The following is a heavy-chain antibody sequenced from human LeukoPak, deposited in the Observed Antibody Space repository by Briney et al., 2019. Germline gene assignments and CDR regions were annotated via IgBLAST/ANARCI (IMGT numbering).Heavy chain of an antibody. D-gene: IGHD1-26*01. CDR2: IHGDGDNI. CDR3: ARAQVGAPTDL. CDR1: GFPFSSYA. J-gene: IGHJ5*02. V-gene: IGHV3-74*01. Sequence: GGSLRLSCAASGFPFSSYAMYWVRQAPGKGLVWVARIHGDGDNISYADSVRGRFTISRDNAKDTLYLHVNSLRPEDTAVFYCARAQVGAPTDLWGQGTLVTVSS.